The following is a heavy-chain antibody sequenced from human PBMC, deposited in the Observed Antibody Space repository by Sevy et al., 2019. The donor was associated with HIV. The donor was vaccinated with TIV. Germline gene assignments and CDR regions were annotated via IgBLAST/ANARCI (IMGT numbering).Heavy chain of an antibody. D-gene: IGHD1-26*01. Sequence: SETLSLTCTVSGGSITSLYWNWIRQPPGKGLEWLGNIYYNGHINYNPSLKSRVTLSLDTSKNQCSLRLSSVTAADTAMYYCSGENAWGRGYSWGQGTLVTVSS. J-gene: IGHJ4*02. CDR3: SGENAWGRGYS. CDR2: IYYNGHI. V-gene: IGHV4-59*11. CDR1: GGSITSLY.